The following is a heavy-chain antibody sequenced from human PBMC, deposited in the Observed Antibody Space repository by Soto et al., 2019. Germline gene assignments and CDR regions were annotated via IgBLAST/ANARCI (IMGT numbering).Heavy chain of an antibody. V-gene: IGHV3-11*06. D-gene: IGHD1-1*01. CDR3: VRSGDNYNLLDY. J-gene: IGHJ4*02. CDR1: GFTFSDHY. CDR2: SSNSGSFT. Sequence: VGSLRLSCAASGFTFSDHYMSWIRQAPGKGLEWIGYSSNSGSFTRYADSVKGRFSISRDNAKNSLFLQINSLRGDDTAIYYCVRSGDNYNLLDYWGQGTPVTVSS.